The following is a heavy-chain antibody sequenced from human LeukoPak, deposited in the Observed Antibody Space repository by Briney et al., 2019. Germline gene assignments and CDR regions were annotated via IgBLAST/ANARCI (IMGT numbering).Heavy chain of an antibody. CDR2: MNGDGSQI. Sequence: GGSLRLSCAASGFTFSGHWMSWVRQAPAKGLEWVAHMNGDGSQIYYMDFVKGRFTISRDNAKNSLYLQMNGLRAEDTAVYYCARSQWLVLSEAFDIWGQGTMVTVSS. D-gene: IGHD6-19*01. V-gene: IGHV3-7*01. CDR1: GFTFSGHW. J-gene: IGHJ3*02. CDR3: ARSQWLVLSEAFDI.